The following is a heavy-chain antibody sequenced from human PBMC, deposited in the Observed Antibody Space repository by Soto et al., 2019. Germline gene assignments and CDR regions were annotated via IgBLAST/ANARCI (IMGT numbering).Heavy chain of an antibody. CDR3: ASRGREDY. J-gene: IGHJ4*02. V-gene: IGHV3-23*01. CDR2: ISGGGTGT. Sequence: GGSLRLSCAASGFTFTNYALHWVRQAPGKGLEWVSSISGGGTGTYSADAVKGRFTISKDNSRNTLYLQMNSLRAEDTAVYYCASRGREDYWGQGTLVTVSS. CDR1: GFTFTNYA.